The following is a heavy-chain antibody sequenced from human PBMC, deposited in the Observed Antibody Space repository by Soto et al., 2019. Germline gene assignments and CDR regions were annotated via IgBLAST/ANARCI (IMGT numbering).Heavy chain of an antibody. D-gene: IGHD3-3*02. CDR1: GGTFSTSA. CDR2: IMPVFATP. Sequence: QVQLMQSGAEVKKPGSSVKVSCKASGGTFSTSAISWVRQAPGEGLEWVGGIMPVFATPDSAQKFQGRVTISADESTTTAYLELTSLTTDDTAVYYCARDKDRQQLGGNYYYILDVWGQGTAITVSS. CDR3: ARDKDRQQLGGNYYYILDV. V-gene: IGHV1-69*12. J-gene: IGHJ6*02.